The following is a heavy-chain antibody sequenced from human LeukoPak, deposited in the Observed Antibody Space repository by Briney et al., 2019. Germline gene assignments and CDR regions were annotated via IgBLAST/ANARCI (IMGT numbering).Heavy chain of an antibody. CDR3: ARVPILPWSYFDY. CDR2: ISSNGGST. D-gene: IGHD2/OR15-2a*01. J-gene: IGHJ4*02. Sequence: PGGSLRLSCAASGFTFSSYAMHWVRQAPGKGLEYVSAISSNGGSTYYANSVKGRFTISRDNSKNTLYLQMGSLRAEDMAVYYCARVPILPWSYFDYWGQGTLVTVSS. CDR1: GFTFSSYA. V-gene: IGHV3-64*01.